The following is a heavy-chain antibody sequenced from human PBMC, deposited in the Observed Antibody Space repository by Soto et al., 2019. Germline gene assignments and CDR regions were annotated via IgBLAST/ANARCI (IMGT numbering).Heavy chain of an antibody. Sequence: PSETLSLTCTVSGGSINSGDYYWSWIRQHPGMGLEWIGYIYYSGSTFYNPSLRGRFIISLDTSKNQFSLKLTSLTAADTAMYFCARLPKGISSFYSDRSAYYGGAFDMWGHGTLVTVSS. J-gene: IGHJ3*02. D-gene: IGHD3-22*01. V-gene: IGHV4-31*03. CDR1: GGSINSGDYY. CDR2: IYYSGST. CDR3: ARLPKGISSFYSDRSAYYGGAFDM.